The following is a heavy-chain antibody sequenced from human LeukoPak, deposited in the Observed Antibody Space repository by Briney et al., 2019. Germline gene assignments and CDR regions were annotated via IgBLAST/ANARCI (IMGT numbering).Heavy chain of an antibody. Sequence: PSQTLSLTCTVSGGSISSGGYYWSWIRQPPGMGLEWIGYIYHSGNTYYNPSLKSRVTISVDRSKNQFSLKLSSVTAADTAVYYCARVEFSGSSFRQDAFDIWGQGTMVTVSS. CDR1: GGSISSGGYY. CDR3: ARVEFSGSSFRQDAFDI. V-gene: IGHV4-30-2*01. D-gene: IGHD1-26*01. J-gene: IGHJ3*02. CDR2: IYHSGNT.